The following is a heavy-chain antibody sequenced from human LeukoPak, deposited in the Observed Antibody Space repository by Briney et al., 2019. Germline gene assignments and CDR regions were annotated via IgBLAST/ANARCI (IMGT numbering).Heavy chain of an antibody. CDR1: GGSISSSSYY. CDR3: ARHYYDSSGLTIDY. Sequence: PSETLSLTCTVSGGSISSSSYYWGWIRQPPGKGLEWIGSVYYSGRAYYNPSLKSRVTISVDTSKNQFSLKLSSVTAADTAVYYCARHYYDSSGLTIDYWGQGTLVTVSS. V-gene: IGHV4-39*01. CDR2: VYYSGRA. J-gene: IGHJ4*02. D-gene: IGHD3-22*01.